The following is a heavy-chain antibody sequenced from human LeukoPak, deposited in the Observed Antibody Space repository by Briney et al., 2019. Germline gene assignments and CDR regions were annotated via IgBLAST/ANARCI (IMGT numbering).Heavy chain of an antibody. Sequence: GGSLRLSCAASGFTFSSYSMNWVRQAPGKGLEWVSSISSSSSYIYYTDSVKGRFTISRDNAKKSLYLQMNSLRAEDTAVYYCAKVGLPVTTILDYFDYWGQGTLVTVSS. CDR1: GFTFSSYS. CDR3: AKVGLPVTTILDYFDY. V-gene: IGHV3-21*01. D-gene: IGHD4-11*01. J-gene: IGHJ4*02. CDR2: ISSSSSYI.